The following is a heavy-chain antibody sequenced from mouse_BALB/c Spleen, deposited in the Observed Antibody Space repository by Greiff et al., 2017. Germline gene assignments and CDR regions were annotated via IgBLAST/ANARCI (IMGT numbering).Heavy chain of an antibody. CDR1: GFTFSSYA. D-gene: IGHD2-10*02. J-gene: IGHJ3*01. CDR3: ASLYGNYEGFAY. V-gene: IGHV5-9-4*01. CDR2: ISSGGSYT. Sequence: EVKVVESGGGLVKPGGSLKLSCAASGFTFSSYAMSWVRQSPEKRLEWVAEISSGGSYTYYPDTVTGRFTISRDNAKNTLYLEMSSLRSEDTAMYYCASLYGNYEGFAYWGQGTLVTVSA.